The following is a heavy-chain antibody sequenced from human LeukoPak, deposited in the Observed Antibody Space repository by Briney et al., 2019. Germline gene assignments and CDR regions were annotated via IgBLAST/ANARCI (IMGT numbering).Heavy chain of an antibody. CDR3: AKARYCTSTSCYRLTYYYYYGMDV. D-gene: IGHD2-2*01. Sequence: GGSLRLSCAASGFTFSSYGVHWVRQAPGKGLEWVAVISYDGSNQYYADSVKGRFTISRDNSKNTLYLQMDSLRAEDTAVYYCAKARYCTSTSCYRLTYYYYYGMDVWGQGTTVAVSS. V-gene: IGHV3-30*18. J-gene: IGHJ6*02. CDR1: GFTFSSYG. CDR2: ISYDGSNQ.